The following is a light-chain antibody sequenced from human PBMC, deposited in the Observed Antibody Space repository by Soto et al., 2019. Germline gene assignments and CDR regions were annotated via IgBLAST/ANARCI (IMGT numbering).Light chain of an antibody. CDR2: DAS. Sequence: AIRMTHSPSSFSASTGDRVSITCRATQDIGTYLAWYQQIPGKAPKLLIYDASTLQTGVPSRFSRSGSGKDFTLTISYLQSEDFGTYYCKQFYNYPRTFGQGMRVEIX. CDR1: QDIGTY. V-gene: IGKV1-8*01. CDR3: KQFYNYPRT. J-gene: IGKJ1*01.